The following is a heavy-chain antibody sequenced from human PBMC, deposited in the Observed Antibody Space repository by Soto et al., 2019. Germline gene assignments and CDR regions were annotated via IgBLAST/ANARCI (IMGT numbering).Heavy chain of an antibody. Sequence: SETLSLTCTVSGGSIISHYWSWIRQPPGKGLEWIGYIYYSGSTNYNSSLKSRVTISLDTSKKQFSLKLSSVTAADTAVYYCAIGNVHTYYYGSGSYNWFEPWGQGTLVTVSS. D-gene: IGHD3-10*01. CDR3: AIGNVHTYYYGSGSYNWFEP. J-gene: IGHJ5*02. CDR1: GGSIISHY. CDR2: IYYSGST. V-gene: IGHV4-59*11.